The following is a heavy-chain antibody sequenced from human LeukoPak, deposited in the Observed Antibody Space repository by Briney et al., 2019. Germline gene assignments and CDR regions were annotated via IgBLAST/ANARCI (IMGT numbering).Heavy chain of an antibody. V-gene: IGHV3-74*01. CDR1: GVAFSSYW. CDR3: ARGTGTYGMDV. D-gene: IGHD1-1*01. J-gene: IGHJ6*02. Sequence: GSLRLSCAASGVAFSSYWMHWVRQTPGKGLVWVSRINSDGSSTSYADSVKGRFTISRDNAKNTLYLQMNSLRAEDTAVYYCARGTGTYGMDVWGQGTTVTVSS. CDR2: INSDGSST.